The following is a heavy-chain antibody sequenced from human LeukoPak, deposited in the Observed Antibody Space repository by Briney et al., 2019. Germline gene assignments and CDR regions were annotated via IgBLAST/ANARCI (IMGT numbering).Heavy chain of an antibody. CDR2: ISSSSTI. CDR3: ARGAPYYYYYMDV. CDR1: GFTFSSYS. J-gene: IGHJ6*03. V-gene: IGHV3-48*01. Sequence: GGSLRLSCAASGFTFSSYSMNWVRQAPGKGLEWVSYISSSSTIYYADSVKGRFTISRDNAKNSLYLQMNSLRAEDTAVYYCARGAPYYYYYMDVWGKGTTVTVSS.